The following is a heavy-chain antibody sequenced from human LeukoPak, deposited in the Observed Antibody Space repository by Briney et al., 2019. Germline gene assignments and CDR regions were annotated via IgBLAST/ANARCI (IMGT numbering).Heavy chain of an antibody. CDR2: INTNTGNP. J-gene: IGHJ3*02. Sequence: ASVKVSCKASGYTFTNYAMNWVRQAPGQGLEWMGWINTNTGNPTYAQGFTGRFVFSLDTSVSTAYLQISSLKAEDTAVYYCATLGGYYYDSSGYSDDAFDIWGQGTMVTVSS. V-gene: IGHV7-4-1*02. D-gene: IGHD3-22*01. CDR1: GYTFTNYA. CDR3: ATLGGYYYDSSGYSDDAFDI.